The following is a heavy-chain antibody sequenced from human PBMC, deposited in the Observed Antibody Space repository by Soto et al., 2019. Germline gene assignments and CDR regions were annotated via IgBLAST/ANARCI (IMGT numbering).Heavy chain of an antibody. CDR2: INHSGST. D-gene: IGHD3-9*01. CDR3: ARGALTIRRCFDWLQNWFDP. J-gene: IGHJ5*02. CDR1: GGSFSGYY. Sequence: PSETLSLTCAVYGGSFSGYYWSWIRQPPGKGLEWIGEINHSGSTNYNPSLKSRVTISVDTSKNQFSLKLSSVTAADTAVYYCARGALTIRRCFDWLQNWFDPWGQGTLVTVSS. V-gene: IGHV4-34*01.